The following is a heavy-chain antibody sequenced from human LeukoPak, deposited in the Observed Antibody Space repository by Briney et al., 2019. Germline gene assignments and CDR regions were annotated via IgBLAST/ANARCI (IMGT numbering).Heavy chain of an antibody. CDR2: IIPIFGTA. V-gene: IGHV1-69*01. CDR3: ARDRGYYDSSGSLYYFDY. CDR1: GGTFSSYA. D-gene: IGHD3-22*01. J-gene: IGHJ4*02. Sequence: SVTVSCKASGGTFSSYAISWVRQAPGQGLEWMGGIIPIFGTANYAQKFQGRVTITADESTSTAYMELSSLRSEDTAVYYCARDRGYYDSSGSLYYFDYWGQGTLVTVSS.